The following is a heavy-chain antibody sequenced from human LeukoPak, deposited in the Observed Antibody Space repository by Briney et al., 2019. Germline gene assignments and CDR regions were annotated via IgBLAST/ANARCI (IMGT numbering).Heavy chain of an antibody. D-gene: IGHD6-13*01. CDR2: IIPIFGTA. Sequence: GASVKVSCKASGGTFSSYAISWVRQAPGQGLEWMGRIIPIFGTANYAQKFQGRVTITTDESTSTAYMELSSLRSDDTAVYYCARSLPGIAAAGSDYWGQGTLVTVSS. CDR3: ARSLPGIAAAGSDY. CDR1: GGTFSSYA. J-gene: IGHJ4*02. V-gene: IGHV1-69*05.